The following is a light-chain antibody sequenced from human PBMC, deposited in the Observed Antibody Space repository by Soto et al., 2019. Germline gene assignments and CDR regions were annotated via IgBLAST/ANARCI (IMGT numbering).Light chain of an antibody. Sequence: QSVLTQPPSASGTPGQRVTISCSGSSSNIGSNTVNWYQQVPGTAPKLLIYSNNQRPSGVPDRFSGSKSGTSASLAISGLQSEDEADSYCAAWDASLNGLFGGGTKLTVL. V-gene: IGLV1-44*01. J-gene: IGLJ2*01. CDR3: AAWDASLNGL. CDR1: SSNIGSNT. CDR2: SNN.